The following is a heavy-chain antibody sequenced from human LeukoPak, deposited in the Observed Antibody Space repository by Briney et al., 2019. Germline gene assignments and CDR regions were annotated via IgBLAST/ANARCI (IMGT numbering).Heavy chain of an antibody. CDR1: GFTFSSYA. CDR3: AKNGGTGTAFYGY. CDR2: ISPSGSHT. J-gene: IGHJ4*02. Sequence: GGSLRLSCVASGFTFSSYAINWVRQAPGKGLEWVSAISPSGSHTYYADSVKGRFTFSRDNSKNTVYLQMNSLRVEDSAIYYCAKNGGTGTAFYGYWGQGALVAVSS. D-gene: IGHD2/OR15-2a*01. V-gene: IGHV3-23*01.